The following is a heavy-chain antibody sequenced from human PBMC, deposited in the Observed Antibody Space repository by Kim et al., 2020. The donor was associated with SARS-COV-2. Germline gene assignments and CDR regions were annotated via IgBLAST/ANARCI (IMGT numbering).Heavy chain of an antibody. CDR1: GGSISSGGYY. Sequence: SETLSLTCTVSGGSISSGGYYWSWIRQHPGKGLEWIGYIYYSGSTYYNPSLKSRVTISVDTSKNQFSLKLSSVTAADTAVYYCAGGLHLQRNWFDPWGQGTLVTVSS. V-gene: IGHV4-31*03. D-gene: IGHD1-26*01. CDR3: AGGLHLQRNWFDP. J-gene: IGHJ5*02. CDR2: IYYSGST.